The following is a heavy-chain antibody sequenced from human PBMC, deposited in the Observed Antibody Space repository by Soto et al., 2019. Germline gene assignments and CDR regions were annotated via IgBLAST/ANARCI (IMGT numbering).Heavy chain of an antibody. CDR1: GYTFTSYY. V-gene: IGHV1-46*03. D-gene: IGHD6-19*01. Sequence: ASVKVSCKASGYTFTSYYMHWVRQAPGQGLEWMGIINPSGGSTSYAQKFQGRVTMTRDTSTSTVYMELSSLRSEDTAVYYCARDRRVALAALLSAAYFQHWGQGTLVTVSS. CDR3: ARDRRVALAALLSAAYFQH. J-gene: IGHJ1*01. CDR2: INPSGGST.